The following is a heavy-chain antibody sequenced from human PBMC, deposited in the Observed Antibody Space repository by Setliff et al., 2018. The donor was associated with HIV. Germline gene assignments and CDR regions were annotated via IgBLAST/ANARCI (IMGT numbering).Heavy chain of an antibody. CDR3: ARYVASGTGWFDP. CDR1: GYDFTAYA. Sequence: GASVKVSCKASGYDFTAYAISWVRQAPGQGLEWMGRIGGDNANIKFAQSFQGRVTMTTDTSTNTAYLELTSLRSDDTAVYYCARYVASGTGWFDPWGQGTQVTVSS. CDR2: IGGDNANI. J-gene: IGHJ5*02. V-gene: IGHV1-18*01. D-gene: IGHD2-8*02.